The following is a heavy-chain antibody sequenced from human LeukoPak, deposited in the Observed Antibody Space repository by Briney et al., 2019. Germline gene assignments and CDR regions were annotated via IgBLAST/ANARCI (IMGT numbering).Heavy chain of an antibody. Sequence: GGSLRLSCAASGFTFSSYSMNWVRQAPGKGLEWVSSISSSSSYIHYADSVKGRFTISRDNAKNSLYLQMNSLRAEDTAVYYCARSSDYYDSSKPPDYWGQGTLVTVSS. CDR2: ISSSSSYI. J-gene: IGHJ4*02. CDR1: GFTFSSYS. D-gene: IGHD3-22*01. V-gene: IGHV3-21*01. CDR3: ARSSDYYDSSKPPDY.